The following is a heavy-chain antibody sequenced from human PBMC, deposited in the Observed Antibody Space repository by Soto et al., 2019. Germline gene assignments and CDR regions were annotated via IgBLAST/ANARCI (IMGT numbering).Heavy chain of an antibody. J-gene: IGHJ4*02. Sequence: GGSLRLSCAASGFTFDDYAMHWVRQAPGKGLEWVSLISWDGGSTYYADSVKGRFTISRDNSKNSLYLQMNSLRAEDTALYYCAKDIHPLLTTYSSSWYFDFWGQGTLVTVSS. CDR3: AKDIHPLLTTYSSSWYFDF. CDR2: ISWDGGST. CDR1: GFTFDDYA. D-gene: IGHD6-13*01. V-gene: IGHV3-43D*03.